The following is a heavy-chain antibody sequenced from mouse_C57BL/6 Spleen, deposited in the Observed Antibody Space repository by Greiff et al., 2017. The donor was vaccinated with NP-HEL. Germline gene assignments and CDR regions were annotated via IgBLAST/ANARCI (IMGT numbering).Heavy chain of an antibody. CDR1: GYTFTSYW. J-gene: IGHJ4*01. Sequence: QVQLQQSGAELVMPGASVKLSCKASGYTFTSYWMHWVKQRPGQGLEWIGEIDPSDSYTNYNQKFKGKSTLTVDKSSSTAYMQLSSLTSEDSAVYYCSRRDYGYDVGAMDYWGQGTSVTVSS. CDR2: IDPSDSYT. D-gene: IGHD2-2*01. CDR3: SRRDYGYDVGAMDY. V-gene: IGHV1-69*01.